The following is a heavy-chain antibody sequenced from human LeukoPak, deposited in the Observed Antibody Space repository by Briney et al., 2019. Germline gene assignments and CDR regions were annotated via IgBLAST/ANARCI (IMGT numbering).Heavy chain of an antibody. CDR2: IYYSGTT. Sequence: SETLSLTCTVSGGSISSYYWSWIRQPPGKGLEWTGYIYYSGTTNYNPSLKSRVTISVDTSKNQFSLKLSSVTAADTAVYYCAREIGCSGGSCYSRFDYWGQGTLVTVSS. CDR3: AREIGCSGGSCYSRFDY. D-gene: IGHD2-15*01. J-gene: IGHJ4*02. CDR1: GGSISSYY. V-gene: IGHV4-59*12.